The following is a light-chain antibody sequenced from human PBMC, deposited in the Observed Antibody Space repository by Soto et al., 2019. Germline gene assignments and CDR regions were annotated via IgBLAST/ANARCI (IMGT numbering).Light chain of an antibody. CDR1: RSDVGRYNY. Sequence: QSALTQPASVSGSPGQSITISCTGTRSDVGRYNYVSWYQQHPGKAPKLMIYEVTYRPSGVSARFSGSKSGNTASLSISGLQAEDEADYYCASYTSSTTWVFGGGTKLTVL. J-gene: IGLJ3*02. V-gene: IGLV2-14*01. CDR2: EVT. CDR3: ASYTSSTTWV.